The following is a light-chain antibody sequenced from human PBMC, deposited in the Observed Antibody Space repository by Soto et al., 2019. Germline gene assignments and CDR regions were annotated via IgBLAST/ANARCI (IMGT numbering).Light chain of an antibody. CDR2: KAS. CDR1: ESIDSW. J-gene: IGKJ1*01. Sequence: DIQMTQSPSTLSASVGDRVTITCRASESIDSWLAWHQQKPGRAPKLLISKASSLESGVPSRFSGSGFGTEFTLTISSLQPDDFATYYCQQYNSYWGTFGQGTKV. CDR3: QQYNSYWGT. V-gene: IGKV1-5*03.